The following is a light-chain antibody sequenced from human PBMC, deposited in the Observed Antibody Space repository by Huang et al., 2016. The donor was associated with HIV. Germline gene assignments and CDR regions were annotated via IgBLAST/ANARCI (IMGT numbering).Light chain of an antibody. J-gene: IGKJ4*01. Sequence: EIVMTQSPATLSVSPGGGATRSCRASQNVRSNLAWYQQTPGQAPRLLIYDTSTRASGVPARFSVSGSGTEFTLTISGLQSEDFAVYYCQQYDNWPPGLTVGGGTKVEI. V-gene: IGKV3D-15*01. CDR1: QNVRSN. CDR2: DTS. CDR3: QQYDNWPPGLT.